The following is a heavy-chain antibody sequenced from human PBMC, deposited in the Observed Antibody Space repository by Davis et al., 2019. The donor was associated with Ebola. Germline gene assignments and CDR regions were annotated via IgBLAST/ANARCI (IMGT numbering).Heavy chain of an antibody. D-gene: IGHD6-13*01. J-gene: IGHJ5*02. CDR2: LYHSGST. Sequence: MPSETLSLTCAVSGGSISSGGYSWSWTRQPPGKGLEWIGYLYHSGSTYYNPSPKSRVTISVDRSKNQFSLKLSSVTAADTAVYYCARGKHFGSSFWFDPWGQGTLVTVSS. CDR3: ARGKHFGSSFWFDP. V-gene: IGHV4-30-2*01. CDR1: GGSISSGGYS.